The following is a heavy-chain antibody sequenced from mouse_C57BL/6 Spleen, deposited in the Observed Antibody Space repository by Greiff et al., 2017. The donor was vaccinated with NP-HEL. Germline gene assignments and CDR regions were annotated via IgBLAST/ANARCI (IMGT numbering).Heavy chain of an antibody. Sequence: QVQLQQPGAELVMPGASVKLSCKASGYTFTSYWMHWVKQRPGQGLEWIGEIDPSDSYTNYNQKFKGKSTLTVDKSSSTAYMQLSSLTSEDSAVYYCARRRRRYEGNFDVWGTGTTVTVSS. CDR3: ARRRRRYEGNFDV. J-gene: IGHJ1*03. V-gene: IGHV1-69*01. CDR1: GYTFTSYW. CDR2: IDPSDSYT. D-gene: IGHD1-1*01.